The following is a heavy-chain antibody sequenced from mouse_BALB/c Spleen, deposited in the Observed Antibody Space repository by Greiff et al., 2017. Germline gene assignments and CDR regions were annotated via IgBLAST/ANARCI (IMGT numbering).Heavy chain of an antibody. CDR1: GYTFTSYW. J-gene: IGHJ2*01. V-gene: IGHV1-5*01. Sequence: VQLKQSGTVLARPGASVKMSCKASGYTFTSYWMHWVKQRPGQGLEWIGAIYPGNSDTSYNQKFKGKAKLTAVTSTSTAYMELSSLTNEDSAVYYCTRWDYGSRATDYWGQGTTLTVSS. CDR2: IYPGNSDT. D-gene: IGHD1-1*01. CDR3: TRWDYGSRATDY.